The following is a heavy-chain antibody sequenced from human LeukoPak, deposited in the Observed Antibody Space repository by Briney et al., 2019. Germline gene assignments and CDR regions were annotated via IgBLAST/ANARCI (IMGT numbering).Heavy chain of an antibody. CDR2: IYYSGST. CDR3: ARARGDRFGELTLFDY. Sequence: SETLSLTCTVYGGSISSYYWSWIRQPPGKGLEWIGYIYYSGSTNYNPSLKSRVTISVDTSNNQFSLKLSSVTAADTAVYYCARARGDRFGELTLFDYWGQGTLVTVSS. D-gene: IGHD3-10*01. CDR1: GGSISSYY. V-gene: IGHV4-59*01. J-gene: IGHJ4*02.